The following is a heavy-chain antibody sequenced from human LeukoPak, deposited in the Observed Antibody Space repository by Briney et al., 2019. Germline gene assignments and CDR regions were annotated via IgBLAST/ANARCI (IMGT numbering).Heavy chain of an antibody. Sequence: GGSLRLSCAASGFTFSSYWMSWVRQAPGKGLEWVANIKQDGSEKYYVDSVKGRFTISRDNSRNTLYLQMDSLRSEDTAVYYCARDFFPVVDSTWYEIGYWGQGTLVTVSS. CDR3: ARDFFPVVDSTWYEIGY. D-gene: IGHD6-13*01. J-gene: IGHJ4*02. V-gene: IGHV3-7*01. CDR2: IKQDGSEK. CDR1: GFTFSSYW.